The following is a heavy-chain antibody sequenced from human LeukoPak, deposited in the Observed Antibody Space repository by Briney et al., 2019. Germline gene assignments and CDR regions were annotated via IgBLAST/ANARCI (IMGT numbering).Heavy chain of an antibody. Sequence: GGSLRLSCAASGFTFSSYSMNWVRQAPGKGLEWVSSISSASTYIYYADSVKGRFTISRDNAKNSLYLQMNSLRVEDTAMYYCARLVWDTTMADGDIDSWGQGTLLIVSS. D-gene: IGHD5-18*01. CDR1: GFTFSSYS. CDR2: ISSASTYI. V-gene: IGHV3-21*01. J-gene: IGHJ4*02. CDR3: ARLVWDTTMADGDIDS.